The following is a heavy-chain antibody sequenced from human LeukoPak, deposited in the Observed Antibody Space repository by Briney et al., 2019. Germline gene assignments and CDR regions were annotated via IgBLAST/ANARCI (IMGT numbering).Heavy chain of an antibody. CDR3: AKGNDILTGPIDY. V-gene: IGHV3-23*01. D-gene: IGHD3-9*01. CDR2: ISGSGGST. J-gene: IGHJ4*02. Sequence: GGSLRLSCAASGFTVSSNYMSWVRQAPGKGLEWVSAISGSGGSTYYADSVKGRFTISRDNSKNTLYLQMNSLRAEDTAVYYCAKGNDILTGPIDYWGQGTLVTVSS. CDR1: GFTVSSNY.